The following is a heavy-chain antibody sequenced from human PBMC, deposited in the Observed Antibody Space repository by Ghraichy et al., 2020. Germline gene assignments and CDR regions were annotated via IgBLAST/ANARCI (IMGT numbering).Heavy chain of an antibody. CDR2: INPSGNTT. D-gene: IGHD2/OR15-2a*01. CDR1: GYTFTSYY. Sequence: ASVKVSCKASGYTFTSYYIHWVRQAPGQGLEWMGVINPSGNTTTYAQKLQGRVTLTRDTSTSTVYMELSSLRSEDTAVYYCARGPFVIVPTSVFNYYGMDAWGQGATVTVSS. CDR3: ARGPFVIVPTSVFNYYGMDA. V-gene: IGHV1-46*04. J-gene: IGHJ6*02.